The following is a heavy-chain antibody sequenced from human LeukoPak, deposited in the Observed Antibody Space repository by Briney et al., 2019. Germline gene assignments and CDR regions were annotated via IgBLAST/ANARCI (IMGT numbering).Heavy chain of an antibody. CDR3: ARGGDAAPFDF. D-gene: IGHD5-12*01. J-gene: IGHJ4*02. CDR1: GGSISNYY. CDR2: IYTSGST. Sequence: SETLSLTCTVSGGSISNYYWSWIRQPAGKGLEWIGRIYTSGSTNYNPSLKSRVTISGDTSKNQFSLKLNSVTAADTAVYYCARGGDAAPFDFWGQGTLVTVSS. V-gene: IGHV4-4*07.